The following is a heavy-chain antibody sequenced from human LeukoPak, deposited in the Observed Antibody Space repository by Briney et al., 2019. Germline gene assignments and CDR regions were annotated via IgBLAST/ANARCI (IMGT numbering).Heavy chain of an antibody. Sequence: PSETLSLTCSVSGGSISSGSYYWSWIRQPPGKGLEWIGSIYYSGSTYYNPSLKSRVTISVDTSKNQFSLKLSSVTAEDTAVYYCARGDGYGDPNTFDYWGQGTLVTVSS. J-gene: IGHJ4*02. CDR3: ARGDGYGDPNTFDY. V-gene: IGHV4-39*07. D-gene: IGHD4-17*01. CDR2: IYYSGST. CDR1: GGSISSGSYY.